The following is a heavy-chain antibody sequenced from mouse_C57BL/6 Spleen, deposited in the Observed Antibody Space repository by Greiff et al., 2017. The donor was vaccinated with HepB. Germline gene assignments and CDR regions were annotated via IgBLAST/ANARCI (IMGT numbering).Heavy chain of an antibody. J-gene: IGHJ3*01. D-gene: IGHD3-2*02. Sequence: VQVVESGPELVKPGASVKISCKASGYAFSSSWMNWVKQRPGKGLEWIGRIYPGDGDTNYNGKFKGKATLTADKSSSTAYMQLSSLTSEDSAVYFCARGAAQATSFAYWGQGTLVTVSA. V-gene: IGHV1-82*01. CDR3: ARGAAQATSFAY. CDR1: GYAFSSSW. CDR2: IYPGDGDT.